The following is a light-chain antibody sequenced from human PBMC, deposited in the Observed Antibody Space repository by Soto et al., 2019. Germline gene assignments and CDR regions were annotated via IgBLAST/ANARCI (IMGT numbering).Light chain of an antibody. CDR2: GAS. CDR3: HSYNSIPLP. J-gene: IGKJ1*01. V-gene: IGKV1-27*01. CDR1: QGISEY. Sequence: DIQMAQSPSSLSASIGDRVTITCRASQGISEYLAWYQQRPGNAPNLLIYGASILQSGVPSRFSGSGSGTHFTLTISSLQPEDVATYYCHSYNSIPLPFGQGTTVEIK.